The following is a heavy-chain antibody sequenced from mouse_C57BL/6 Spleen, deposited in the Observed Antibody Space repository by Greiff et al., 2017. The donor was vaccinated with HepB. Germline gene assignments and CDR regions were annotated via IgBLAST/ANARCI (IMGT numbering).Heavy chain of an antibody. V-gene: IGHV5-9-1*02. CDR3: TLYGNYEFAY. CDR1: GFTFSSYA. D-gene: IGHD2-1*01. J-gene: IGHJ3*01. Sequence: VESGEGLVKPGGSLKLSCAASGFTFSSYAMSWVRQTPEKRLEWVAYISSGGDYIYYADTVKGRFTISRDNARNTLYLQMSSLKSEDTAMYYCTLYGNYEFAYWGQGTLVTVSA. CDR2: ISSGGDYI.